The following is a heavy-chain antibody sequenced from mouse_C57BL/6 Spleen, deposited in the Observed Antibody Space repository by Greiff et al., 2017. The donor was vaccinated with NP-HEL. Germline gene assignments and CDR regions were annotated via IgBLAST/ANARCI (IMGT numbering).Heavy chain of an antibody. D-gene: IGHD2-4*01. Sequence: EVQLQQSGPELVKPGASVKMSCKASGYTFTDYNMHWVKQSHGKSLEWIGYINPNNGGTSYNQKFKGKATLTVNKSSSTAYMELRSLTSEDSAVYYCARVGLYYDYQKSAMDYWGQGTSVTVSS. CDR2: INPNNGGT. J-gene: IGHJ4*01. V-gene: IGHV1-22*01. CDR3: ARVGLYYDYQKSAMDY. CDR1: GYTFTDYN.